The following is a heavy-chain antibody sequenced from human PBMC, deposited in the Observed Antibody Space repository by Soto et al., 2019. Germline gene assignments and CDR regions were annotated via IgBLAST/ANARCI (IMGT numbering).Heavy chain of an antibody. CDR3: AKSYSTSSYFYYYMDV. CDR2: ISGSGDST. CDR1: GLIFSSFA. J-gene: IGHJ6*03. D-gene: IGHD6-6*01. Sequence: EVQLLESGGGLVQPGGSLRLSCAASGLIFSSFAMTWVRQAPGKGLEWASSISGSGDSTYYADSVKGRFTMSRDNSKSTLYLQMNSLRDEDAAVYYCAKSYSTSSYFYYYMDVWGKGTTVTVSS. V-gene: IGHV3-23*01.